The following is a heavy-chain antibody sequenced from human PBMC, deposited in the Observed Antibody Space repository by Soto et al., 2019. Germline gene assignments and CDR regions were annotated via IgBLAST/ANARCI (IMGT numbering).Heavy chain of an antibody. CDR2: IYYSGST. V-gene: IGHV4-39*01. CDR3: ASSDPGYSSSWYSSGWYRGGYYYYGMDV. D-gene: IGHD6-13*01. Sequence: SETLSLTCTVSGGSISSSSYYWGWIRQPPGKGLEWIGSIYYSGSTYYNPSLKSRVTISVDTSKNQFSLKLSSVTAADTAVYYCASSDPGYSSSWYSSGWYRGGYYYYGMDVWGQGTTVTVSS. J-gene: IGHJ6*02. CDR1: GGSISSSSYY.